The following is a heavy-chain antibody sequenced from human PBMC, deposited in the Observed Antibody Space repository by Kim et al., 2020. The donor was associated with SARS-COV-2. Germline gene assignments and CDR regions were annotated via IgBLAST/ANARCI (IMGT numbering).Heavy chain of an antibody. D-gene: IGHD3-22*01. J-gene: IGHJ4*02. CDR3: ARPRNYYDSSGYLGY. V-gene: IGHV4-34*01. CDR1: GGSFSGYY. Sequence: SETLSLTCAVYGGSFSGYYWSWIRQPPGKGLEWIGEINHSGSTNYNPSLKSRVTISVDTSKNQFSLKLSSVTAADTAVYYCARPRNYYDSSGYLGYWGQGTLVTVSS. CDR2: INHSGST.